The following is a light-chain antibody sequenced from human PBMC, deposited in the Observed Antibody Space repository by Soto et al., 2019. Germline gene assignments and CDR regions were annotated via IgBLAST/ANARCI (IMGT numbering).Light chain of an antibody. V-gene: IGKV1-9*01. CDR3: QQPFDSPIT. Sequence: DIPLTRAPSFLSPSIGESVTITCRASQVSSTSLAWYQVKPGKAPKLLFYAASTLESGVPSRFSATVSGTEFSLTITSLQPEDFATYYCQQPFDSPITFGQGTRLEI. CDR2: AAS. CDR1: QVSSTS. J-gene: IGKJ5*01.